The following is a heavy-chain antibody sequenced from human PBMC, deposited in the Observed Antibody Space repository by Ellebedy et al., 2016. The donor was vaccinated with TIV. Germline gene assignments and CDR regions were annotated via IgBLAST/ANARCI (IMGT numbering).Heavy chain of an antibody. Sequence: PGGSLRLSCAASGFTFGSFAMTWVRQVPGKGLEWVSSISGNGDRTYYADSVKGRFTISRDNVKETLHLQMNNLRAENTALYYCSTPIVPVEIRPRYFYYMDVWGKGTTVTVS. J-gene: IGHJ6*03. CDR2: ISGNGDRT. CDR1: GFTFGSFA. D-gene: IGHD2-2*01. V-gene: IGHV3-23*01. CDR3: STPIVPVEIRPRYFYYMDV.